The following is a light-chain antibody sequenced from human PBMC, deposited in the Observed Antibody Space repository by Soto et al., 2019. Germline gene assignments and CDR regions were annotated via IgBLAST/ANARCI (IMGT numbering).Light chain of an antibody. J-gene: IGKJ5*01. CDR3: KQYKSWSPIT. CDR1: QSVNSE. CDR2: DAS. V-gene: IGKV3-15*01. Sequence: EIVMTQSPATLSVSPGEGATLSCRASQSVNSELAWYQQKRGQAPRLLIFDASTRATGIPARFSGSGSGTEFTLTIRSLQSEDLAVYFCKQYKSWSPITCGQGKRREIK.